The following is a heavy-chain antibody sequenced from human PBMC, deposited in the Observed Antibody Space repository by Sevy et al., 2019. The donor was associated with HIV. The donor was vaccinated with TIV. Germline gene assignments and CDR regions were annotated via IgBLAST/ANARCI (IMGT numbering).Heavy chain of an antibody. CDR3: ARDRRFPTVVTSDAFDG. CDR2: ISAHNANT. V-gene: IGHV1-18*01. CDR1: GFTFTSYG. D-gene: IGHD4-17*01. J-gene: IGHJ3*01. Sequence: ASVKVSCRASGFTFTSYGFSWVRQAPGQGLEWMGWISAHNANTNYPQKFLNRVTMTTDTSTNTAYMGLRSLRFDDTAMYYCARDRRFPTVVTSDAFDGWGQGTLVTVSS.